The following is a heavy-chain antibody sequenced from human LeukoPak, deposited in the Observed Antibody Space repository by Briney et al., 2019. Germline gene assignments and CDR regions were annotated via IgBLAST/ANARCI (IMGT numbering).Heavy chain of an antibody. CDR2: IYYSGST. CDR1: GGSISSSGYY. J-gene: IGHJ3*02. Sequence: KPSETLSLTCTVSGGSISSSGYYWGWLRQPPGKGLEWIGSIYYSGSTFYNPSLKSRVTISRDTSKNQFSLNLYSVTAADTAVYYCARRLSPPDAFDIWGQGTVVTVSS. V-gene: IGHV4-39*01. D-gene: IGHD6-19*01. CDR3: ARRLSPPDAFDI.